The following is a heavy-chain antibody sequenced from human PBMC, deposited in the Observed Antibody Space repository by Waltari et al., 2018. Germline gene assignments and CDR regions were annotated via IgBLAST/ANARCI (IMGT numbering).Heavy chain of an antibody. J-gene: IGHJ2*01. CDR1: GFTFSSYA. V-gene: IGHV3-23*03. Sequence: EVQLLESGGGLVQPGGSLRLSCAASGFTFSSYAMSWVRQAPGKGLEWVSVIYSGGSTYYADSVKGRFTISRDNSKSTLYLQMNSLRAEDTAVYYCAKSQYMVVVVPAAIPEETWYFDLWGRGTLVTVSS. CDR3: AKSQYMVVVVPAAIPEETWYFDL. CDR2: IYSGGST. D-gene: IGHD2-2*01.